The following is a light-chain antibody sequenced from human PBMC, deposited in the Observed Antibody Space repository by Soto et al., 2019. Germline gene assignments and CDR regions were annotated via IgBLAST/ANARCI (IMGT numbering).Light chain of an antibody. Sequence: EIVLTQSPATLSLSPGERATLSCRASQSVTSSYLAWYRQKPGQAPRLLIYGASNRATGIPDRFSGSGSGTDFTLTISRLGPEDFAVYYCQQYGNSPWTFGQGTKVDI. J-gene: IGKJ1*01. CDR2: GAS. CDR3: QQYGNSPWT. CDR1: QSVTSSY. V-gene: IGKV3-20*01.